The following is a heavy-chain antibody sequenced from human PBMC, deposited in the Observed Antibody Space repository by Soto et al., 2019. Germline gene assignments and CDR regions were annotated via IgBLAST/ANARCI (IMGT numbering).Heavy chain of an antibody. CDR1: GFTFSTYW. J-gene: IGHJ4*02. Sequence: EVQLVQSGGDLVQPGGSLRLSCVASGFTFSTYWMTWVRQAPGMGLEWVAGIKEDASEELYVDSVKGRFSVSRDNAKNSLYLQLNSLSAAATAIYYCATAISSRFSDFDYWCQGSLVTVSS. D-gene: IGHD1-26*01. V-gene: IGHV3-7*01. CDR2: IKEDASEE. CDR3: ATAISSRFSDFDY.